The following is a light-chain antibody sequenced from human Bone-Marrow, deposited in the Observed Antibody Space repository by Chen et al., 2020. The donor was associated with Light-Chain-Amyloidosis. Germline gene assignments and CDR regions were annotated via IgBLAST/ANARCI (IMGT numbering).Light chain of an antibody. J-gene: IGLJ1*01. CDR2: EVT. Sequence: QSALTQPAFVSGSPGKSITISCTGTSRDVGGDNHFSWYQQHPDKAPKLMIYEVTKRPSWVPDRFAGSKSDNTASLTISGLQNEDDADYFCSSYSITNTLVFGSGTRVTVL. CDR1: SRDVGGDNH. V-gene: IGLV2-14*01. CDR3: SSYSITNTLV.